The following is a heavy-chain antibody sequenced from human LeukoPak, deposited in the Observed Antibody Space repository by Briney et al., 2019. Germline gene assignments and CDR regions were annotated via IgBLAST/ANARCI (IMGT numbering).Heavy chain of an antibody. V-gene: IGHV4-39*07. D-gene: IGHD3-22*01. Sequence: GSLRLSCAASGFTFSSYAMSWVRQAPGKGLEWIGSIYYSGSTYYNPSLKSRVIISVDTSKNQFSLKLSSVTAADTAVYYCARVKRDSSGYYCHDYWGQGTLVTVSS. J-gene: IGHJ4*02. CDR2: IYYSGST. CDR3: ARVKRDSSGYYCHDY. CDR1: GFTFSSYA.